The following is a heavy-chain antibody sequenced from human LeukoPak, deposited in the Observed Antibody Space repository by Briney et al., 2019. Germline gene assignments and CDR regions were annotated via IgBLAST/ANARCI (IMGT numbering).Heavy chain of an antibody. CDR2: IIPIFGTP. V-gene: IGHV1-69*06. CDR3: AKQGALRQDYYMDV. CDR1: GASFSSYA. J-gene: IGHJ6*03. Sequence: VASVKVSCKASGASFSSYAISWVRQAPGQGLEWMGRIIPIFGTPNYAQRFQGRVTITADIVSSTAYMEVNNLTSEDTAVYFCAKQGALRQDYYMDVWGNGTTVTVSS.